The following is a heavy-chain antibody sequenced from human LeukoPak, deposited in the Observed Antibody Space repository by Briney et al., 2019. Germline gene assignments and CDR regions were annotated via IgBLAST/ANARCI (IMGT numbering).Heavy chain of an antibody. Sequence: ASVKVSCKASGGTFSSYAISWVRQAPGQGLEWMGGIIPIFGTANYAQKFQGRVTITADESTSTAYMELRSLRSDDTAVYFCARVDDYVWGRPFDYWGQGTLVTVSS. V-gene: IGHV1-69*13. CDR3: ARVDDYVWGRPFDY. J-gene: IGHJ4*02. D-gene: IGHD3-16*01. CDR2: IIPIFGTA. CDR1: GGTFSSYA.